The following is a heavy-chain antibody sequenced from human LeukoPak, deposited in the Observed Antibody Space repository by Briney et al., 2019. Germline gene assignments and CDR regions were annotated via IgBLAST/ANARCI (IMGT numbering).Heavy chain of an antibody. CDR2: IRYDGSNK. CDR1: GFTFSSYG. Sequence: GGSLRLSCAASGFTFSSYGMHWVRQAPGKGLEWVAFIRYDGSNKYYADSVKGRFTISRDNYKNTLYLQMNSLRAGDTAVYYCAKGGGFYGDYEGYWGQGTLVTVSS. J-gene: IGHJ4*02. CDR3: AKGGGFYGDYEGY. D-gene: IGHD4-17*01. V-gene: IGHV3-30*02.